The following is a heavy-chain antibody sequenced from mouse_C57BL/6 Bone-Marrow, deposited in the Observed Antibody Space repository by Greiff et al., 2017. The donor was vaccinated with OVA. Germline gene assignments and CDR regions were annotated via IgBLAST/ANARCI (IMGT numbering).Heavy chain of an antibody. Sequence: QVTLKESGAELVRPGASVKLSCKASGYTFTDYYINWVKQRPGQGLEWIARIYPGSGNTYYNEKFKGKATLTAEKSSSTAYMQLSSLTSEDSAVYFCASLYYGNYKGAMDYWGQGTSVTVSS. CDR2: IYPGSGNT. CDR3: ASLYYGNYKGAMDY. D-gene: IGHD2-1*01. CDR1: GYTFTDYY. J-gene: IGHJ4*01. V-gene: IGHV1-76*01.